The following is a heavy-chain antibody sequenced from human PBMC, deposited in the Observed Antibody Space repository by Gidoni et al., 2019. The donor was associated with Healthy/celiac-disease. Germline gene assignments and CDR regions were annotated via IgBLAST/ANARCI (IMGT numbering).Heavy chain of an antibody. Sequence: EVQLVAFGGGLVQLGAALSISCATPGFPLSTYTTSWVRQAPGKGREWVSAISGSGGSTYYADSVKGRFTISRDNSKNTLYLQMNSLRAEDTAVDYCAKVYGSGSHYYYYYYGMDVWGQGTTVTVSS. CDR1: GFPLSTYT. CDR3: AKVYGSGSHYYYYYYGMDV. V-gene: IGHV3-23*04. CDR2: ISGSGGST. D-gene: IGHD3-10*01. J-gene: IGHJ6*02.